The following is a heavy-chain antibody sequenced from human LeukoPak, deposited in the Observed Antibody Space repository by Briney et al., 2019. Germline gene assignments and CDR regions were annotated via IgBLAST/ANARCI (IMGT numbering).Heavy chain of an antibody. CDR2: ISYDGSNK. Sequence: GSLRLSCAASGFTFSSYGMHWVRQAPGKGLEWVAVISYDGSNKYYADSVKGRFTISRDNSKNTLYLQMNSLRAEDTAVYYCTVVVVPAAMPVDYWGQGTLVTVSS. D-gene: IGHD2-2*01. CDR3: TVVVVPAAMPVDY. CDR1: GFTFSSYG. V-gene: IGHV3-30*03. J-gene: IGHJ4*02.